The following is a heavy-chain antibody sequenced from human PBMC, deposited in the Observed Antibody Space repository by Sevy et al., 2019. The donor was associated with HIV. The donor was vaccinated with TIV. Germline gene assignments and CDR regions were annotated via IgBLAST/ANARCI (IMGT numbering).Heavy chain of an antibody. Sequence: LPETLSLTCTVSGGSISSSSYYWGWIRQPPGKGLEWIGSIYYSGSTYYNPSLKSRVTISVDTSKNQFSLKLSSVTAADTAVYYCARHCRSSSCPNYFDYWGQGTLVTVSS. CDR3: ARHCRSSSCPNYFDY. CDR2: IYYSGST. CDR1: GGSISSSSYY. D-gene: IGHD6-13*01. V-gene: IGHV4-39*01. J-gene: IGHJ4*02.